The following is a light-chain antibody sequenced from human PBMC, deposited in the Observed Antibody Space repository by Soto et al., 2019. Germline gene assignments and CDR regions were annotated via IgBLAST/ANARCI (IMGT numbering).Light chain of an antibody. CDR2: EVS. J-gene: IGLJ1*01. Sequence: QSVLTQPASVSGSPGQSITISCTGTNSDIGSHNLVSWYQQHPGKAPTLMFYEVSKRPSGVSNRFSGSKSGNTASLTISGLQAEDEADYYCSSFTTSSTYVFGAGTKVTVL. CDR1: NSDIGSHNL. V-gene: IGLV2-14*02. CDR3: SSFTTSSTYV.